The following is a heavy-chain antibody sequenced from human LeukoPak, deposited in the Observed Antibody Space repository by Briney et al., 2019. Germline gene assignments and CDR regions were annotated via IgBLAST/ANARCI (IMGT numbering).Heavy chain of an antibody. D-gene: IGHD6-19*01. CDR2: IFPGDSDS. V-gene: IGHV5-51*01. CDR3: ARPYSSGWPYPFEY. CDR1: GYSFTSYW. Sequence: GESLKISCKGSGYSFTSYWISWVRQMPGKGLEWVGIIFPGDSDSRYSPSLQGQVTISADTSISTAYLQWSSLKASDTAMYFCARPYSSGWPYPFEYWGQGTLVTVSS. J-gene: IGHJ4*02.